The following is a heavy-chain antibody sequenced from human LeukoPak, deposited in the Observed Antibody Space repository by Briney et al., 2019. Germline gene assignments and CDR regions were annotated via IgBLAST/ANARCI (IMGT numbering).Heavy chain of an antibody. Sequence: SSETLSPTCTVSGGSISDYYWSWIRQPPGKGLEWIGYLDTSGSTAYNASLKSRVTISVDTSKRQLSLELSSVTAADTAVYYCARRGYMDVWGKGTTVTVSS. J-gene: IGHJ6*03. CDR2: LDTSGST. V-gene: IGHV4-4*09. CDR3: ARRGYMDV. CDR1: GGSISDYY.